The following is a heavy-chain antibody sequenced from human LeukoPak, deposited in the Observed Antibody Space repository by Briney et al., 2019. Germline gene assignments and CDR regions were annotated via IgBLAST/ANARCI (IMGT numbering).Heavy chain of an antibody. V-gene: IGHV4-59*01. CDR2: IYYSGST. Sequence: SETLSLTCTVSGGSISSYYWSWIRQPPGKGLEWIGYIYYSGSTNYNPSLKSRVTISVDTSKNQFSLKLSSVTAADTAVYFCARGANSGYDRGPFDYWGQGTLVTVSS. CDR1: GGSISSYY. J-gene: IGHJ4*02. CDR3: ARGANSGYDRGPFDY. D-gene: IGHD5-12*01.